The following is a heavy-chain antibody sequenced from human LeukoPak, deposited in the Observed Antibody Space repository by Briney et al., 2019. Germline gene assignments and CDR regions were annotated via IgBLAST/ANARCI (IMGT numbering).Heavy chain of an antibody. J-gene: IGHJ6*02. D-gene: IGHD6-13*01. Sequence: SETLSLTCAVYGGSFSGYYWSWIRQPPGKGLEWIGEINHSGSTNYNPSLKSRVTISVDTSKNQFSLKLSSVTAADTAVYYCARVMGYSSSWSHYYYGMDVWGQGTTVTVSS. CDR3: ARVMGYSSSWSHYYYGMDV. V-gene: IGHV4-34*01. CDR2: INHSGST. CDR1: GGSFSGYY.